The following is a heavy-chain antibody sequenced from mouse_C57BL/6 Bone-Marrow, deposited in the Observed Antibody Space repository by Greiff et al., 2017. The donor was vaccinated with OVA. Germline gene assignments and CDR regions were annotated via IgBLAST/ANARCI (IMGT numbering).Heavy chain of an antibody. V-gene: IGHV1-72*01. J-gene: IGHJ4*01. CDR2: IDPNSGGT. Sequence: QVQLKQPGAELVMPGASVKLSCKASGYTFTSYWMHWVKQRPGQGLEWIGRIDPNSGGTKYNEKFKSKATLTVDKPSSTAYMQLSSLTSEDSAVYYCARLVYYAMDYWGQGTSVTVSS. CDR1: GYTFTSYW. CDR3: ARLVYYAMDY.